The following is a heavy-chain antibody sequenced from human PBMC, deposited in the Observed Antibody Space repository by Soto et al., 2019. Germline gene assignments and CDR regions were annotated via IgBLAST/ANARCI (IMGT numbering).Heavy chain of an antibody. CDR2: IFYSGST. CDR3: ARQCRGVTCHWFVP. D-gene: IGHD2-15*01. V-gene: IGHV4-39*01. Sequence: QLQLQESGPGLVKPSETLSLTCTVSSGSISSTIYSWDWIRQPPGKGLEWIGSIFYSGSTYYNPSLKSRVTISVDTSKNQFSLTLTSVTAAATAVYYCARQCRGVTCHWFVPWGQGTLVTVSS. CDR1: SGSISSTIYS. J-gene: IGHJ5*02.